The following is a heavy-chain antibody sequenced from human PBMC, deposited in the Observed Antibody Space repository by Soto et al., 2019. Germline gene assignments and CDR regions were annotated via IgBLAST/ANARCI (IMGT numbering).Heavy chain of an antibody. V-gene: IGHV3-43*01. CDR1: GFAFDDHT. D-gene: IGHD1-20*01. J-gene: IGHJ4*02. CDR3: AKEKNRIFDY. Sequence: GGSLRLSCAGSGFAFDDHTMHWVRQIPGKRLEWVSLITWDGDSTFYADSVKGRFTISRDNSKNSLFLQMNSLTTEDTGLYYCAKEKNRIFDYWGQGTLVTVS. CDR2: ITWDGDST.